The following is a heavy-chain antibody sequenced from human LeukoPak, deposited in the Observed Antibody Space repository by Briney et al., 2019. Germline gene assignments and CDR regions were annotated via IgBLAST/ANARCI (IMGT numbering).Heavy chain of an antibody. CDR1: GFTFSTYD. D-gene: IGHD6-13*01. CDR3: AKRYSSSWSNFDY. V-gene: IGHV3-23*01. Sequence: RGSLRLSCAASGFTFSTYDMAWVRQAPGKGLEWVSGISGSGVSTYYADSVKGRFTISRDNSKNTLYLQMNSLRTEDTAVYYCAKRYSSSWSNFDYWGQGTLVTVSS. CDR2: ISGSGVST. J-gene: IGHJ4*02.